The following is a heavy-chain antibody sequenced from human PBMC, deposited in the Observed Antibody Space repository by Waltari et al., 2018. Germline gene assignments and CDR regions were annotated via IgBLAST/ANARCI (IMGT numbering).Heavy chain of an antibody. CDR1: GFTFSNYW. V-gene: IGHV3-74*01. CDR2: IRGDGRDT. Sequence: DVQLVESGGDLVQPGGSLRLYCAASGFTFSNYWMHWVRNAPGKGLVWVSRIRGDGRDTNYADSVKGRFTISRDNAKNTLYLQMDNLSAEDTAVYYCARDLISGSVSCGNWGQGTLVTVSS. CDR3: ARDLISGSVSCGN. J-gene: IGHJ4*02. D-gene: IGHD3-10*01.